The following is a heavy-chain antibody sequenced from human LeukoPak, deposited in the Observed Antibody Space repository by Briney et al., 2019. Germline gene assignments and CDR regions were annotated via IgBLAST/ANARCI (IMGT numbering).Heavy chain of an antibody. CDR3: ALPYYYESTLPRY. V-gene: IGHV1-69*13. Sequence: ASLTVSCKASGGTFSSYAISWVRQAPGQGLEWMAGIIPIFGTANYAKKFQGRVTITADESTSTAYMELSSLRSEDTAVYYCALPYYYESTLPRYWGQGTLVTVSS. D-gene: IGHD3-22*01. CDR2: IIPIFGTA. CDR1: GGTFSSYA. J-gene: IGHJ4*02.